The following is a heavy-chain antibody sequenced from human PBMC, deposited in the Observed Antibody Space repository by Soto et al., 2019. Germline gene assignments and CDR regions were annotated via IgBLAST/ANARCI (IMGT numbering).Heavy chain of an antibody. Sequence: GGSLRLSCAASGFTFNTYSMNWVRQPPGKGLEWISYISSSGNTIYYADSVEGRFTISRDTAKNSLYLQMNSLRDEDTAMYYCARVRVMSEIYGMDVWGQGTTVTVSS. V-gene: IGHV3-48*02. CDR2: ISSSGNTI. J-gene: IGHJ6*02. CDR1: GFTFNTYS. CDR3: ARVRVMSEIYGMDV. D-gene: IGHD2-21*01.